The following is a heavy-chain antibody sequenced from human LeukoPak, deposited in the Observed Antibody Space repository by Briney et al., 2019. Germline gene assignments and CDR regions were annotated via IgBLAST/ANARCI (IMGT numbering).Heavy chain of an antibody. J-gene: IGHJ4*02. D-gene: IGHD4-23*01. V-gene: IGHV1-46*01. Sequence: ASVKVSCKASGYTFTSYGISWVRQAPGQGLEWMGIINPSGGSTSYAQKFQGRVTMTRDTSTSTVYMELSSLRSEDTAVYYCARGSGKRTLGNYYFDYWGQGTLVTVSS. CDR2: INPSGGST. CDR3: ARGSGKRTLGNYYFDY. CDR1: GYTFTSYG.